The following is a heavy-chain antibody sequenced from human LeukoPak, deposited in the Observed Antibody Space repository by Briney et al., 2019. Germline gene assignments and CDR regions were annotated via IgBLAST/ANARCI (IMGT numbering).Heavy chain of an antibody. CDR2: IYYSGST. J-gene: IGHJ6*02. CDR3: ARGGETYDFWSGYYRNYYYYYGMDV. D-gene: IGHD3-3*01. Sequence: SETLSLTCTVSGGSISSGGYYWSWIRQHPGKGLEWIGYIYYSGSTNYNPSLKSRVTISVDTSKNQFSLKLSSVTAADTAVYYCARGGETYDFWSGYYRNYYYYYGMDVWGQGTTVTVSS. CDR1: GGSISSGGYY. V-gene: IGHV4-61*08.